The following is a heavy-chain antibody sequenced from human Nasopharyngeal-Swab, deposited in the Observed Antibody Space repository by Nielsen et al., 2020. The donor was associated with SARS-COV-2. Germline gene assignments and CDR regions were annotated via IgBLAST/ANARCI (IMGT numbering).Heavy chain of an antibody. D-gene: IGHD4-23*01. CDR3: AMGLYGGNSEIFVY. CDR1: GFTFSSYA. V-gene: IGHV3-23*01. J-gene: IGHJ4*02. Sequence: GGSLRLSCAASGFTFSSYAMSWVRQAPGKGLEWVSAISGSGGSTYYADSVKGRFTISRDNSKNTLYLQMNSLRAEDTAVYYCAMGLYGGNSEIFVYWGQGTLVTVSS. CDR2: ISGSGGST.